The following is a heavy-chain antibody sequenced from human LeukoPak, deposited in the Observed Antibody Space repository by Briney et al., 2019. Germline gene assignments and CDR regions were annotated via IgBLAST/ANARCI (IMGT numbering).Heavy chain of an antibody. D-gene: IGHD1-26*01. CDR3: VRHRSGSYSPFDY. CDR2: IYYSGST. CDR1: GGSISSYY. J-gene: IGHJ4*02. Sequence: SETLSLTCTVSGGSISSYYWSWIRQPPGKGLEWIGYIYYSGSTNYNPSLKSRVTISVDTSKNQFSLKLSSVTAADAAVYYCVRHRSGSYSPFDYWGQGTLVTVSS. V-gene: IGHV4-59*08.